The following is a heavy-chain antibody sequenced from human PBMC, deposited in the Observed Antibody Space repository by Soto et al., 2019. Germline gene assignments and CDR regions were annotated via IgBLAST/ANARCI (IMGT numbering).Heavy chain of an antibody. D-gene: IGHD3-16*01. CDR1: GYKFTTYG. CDR3: ARARGTNGRAV. J-gene: IGHJ6*02. V-gene: IGHV1-18*04. CDR2: ISTYNGNT. Sequence: QVQLLQSGAEVKKPGASVKVSCKASGYKFTTYGITWVRQAPGQGLEWLGGISTYNGNTDYAQNLQDRVTMTTETPTSTAYWEGRSLTSDDTAVYFWARARGTNGRAVWGQGTTPTV.